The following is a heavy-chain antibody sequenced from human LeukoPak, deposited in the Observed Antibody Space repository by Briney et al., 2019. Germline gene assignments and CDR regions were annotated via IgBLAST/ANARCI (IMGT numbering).Heavy chain of an antibody. Sequence: ASVNVSCKASGNTFTSYYMHWVRQAPGQGLEWMGIINPSGGSTSYAQKFQGRVTMTRDTSTSTVYMELSSLRSGDTAVYYCARDRDSSGWYGAFDIWGQGTMVTVSS. CDR3: ARDRDSSGWYGAFDI. CDR2: INPSGGST. J-gene: IGHJ3*02. V-gene: IGHV1-46*01. CDR1: GNTFTSYY. D-gene: IGHD6-19*01.